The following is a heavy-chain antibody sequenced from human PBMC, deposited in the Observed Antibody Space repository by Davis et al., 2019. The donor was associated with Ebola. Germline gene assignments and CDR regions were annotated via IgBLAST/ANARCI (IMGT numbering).Heavy chain of an antibody. Sequence: GESLKISCAASGFIFNRYPMHWVRQAPGKGLEWVSFISSNSGYIYYADSVKGRFTISRDNAKNSLYLQMNSLRVEDTAVYYCARFSRGTTESYWGQGTLVTVSS. V-gene: IGHV3-21*01. CDR1: GFIFNRYP. D-gene: IGHD1-7*01. CDR2: ISSNSGYI. CDR3: ARFSRGTTESY. J-gene: IGHJ4*02.